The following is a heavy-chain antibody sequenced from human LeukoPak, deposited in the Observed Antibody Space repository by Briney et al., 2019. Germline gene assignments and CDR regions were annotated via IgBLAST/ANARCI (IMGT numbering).Heavy chain of an antibody. J-gene: IGHJ4*02. CDR2: ISYDGSNK. V-gene: IGHV3-30-3*01. Sequence: GGSLRLSCAASGFTFSSYAMHWVRQAPGKGMEWVAVISYDGSNKYYADSVKGRFTISRDNSKNTLYLQMNSLRAEDTAVYYCAKDIKTYSTTNFDYWGQGTLVTVSS. CDR3: AKDIKTYSTTNFDY. D-gene: IGHD6-13*01. CDR1: GFTFSSYA.